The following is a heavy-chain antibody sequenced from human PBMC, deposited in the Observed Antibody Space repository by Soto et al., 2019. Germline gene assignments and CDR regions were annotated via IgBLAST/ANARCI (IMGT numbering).Heavy chain of an antibody. D-gene: IGHD5-12*01. Sequence: EVQLVESGGGLVKPGESLRLSCAASGLSFSNAWMNWVRQAPGKGLEWVGQIRSKTDGGTIFYPAPVKDRFIISRDDYRNTLYLQMNSLKTEDTDVYYCSTAHPRGPDYWGQGTLVTVST. V-gene: IGHV3-15*01. CDR3: STAHPRGPDY. J-gene: IGHJ4*02. CDR1: GLSFSNAW. CDR2: IRSKTDGGTI.